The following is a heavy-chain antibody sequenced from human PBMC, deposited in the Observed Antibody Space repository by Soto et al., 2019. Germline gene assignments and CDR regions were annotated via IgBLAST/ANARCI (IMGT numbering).Heavy chain of an antibody. Sequence: EVQLVESGGGLVQPGGSLRLSCAASGFTFSSYWMHWVRQAPGKGLVWVSRINSVGTSTSYADSVKGRFTISRDNEKNTLYLQMNSRRAEDTAVYYWARGGEMKYYDSSGYFYWGQGTLVTVSS. D-gene: IGHD3-22*01. CDR1: GFTFSSYW. CDR3: ARGGEMKYYDSSGYFY. J-gene: IGHJ4*02. CDR2: INSVGTST. V-gene: IGHV3-74*01.